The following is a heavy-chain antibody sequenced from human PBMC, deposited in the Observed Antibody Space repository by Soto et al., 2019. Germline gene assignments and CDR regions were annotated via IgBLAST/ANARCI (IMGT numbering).Heavy chain of an antibody. V-gene: IGHV5-51*01. CDR1: GYSFTSYW. D-gene: IGHD5-18*01. CDR2: IYPGDSNT. J-gene: IGHJ4*02. CDR3: ARHDTAMGNLIDY. Sequence: EVQLVQSGAEVKKPGESLKISCKGSGYSFTSYWIAWVRQMPGKGLEWMGIIYPGDSNTRYSPSFQGQVTISADKSISTAYLQLSSLKASDTAMYYCARHDTAMGNLIDYWGQGTLVTVSS.